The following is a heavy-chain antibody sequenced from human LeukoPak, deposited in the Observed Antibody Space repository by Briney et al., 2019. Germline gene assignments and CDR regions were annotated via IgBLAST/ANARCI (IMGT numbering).Heavy chain of an antibody. Sequence: SETLSLTCSVSGGSVSSYYWSWIRQSPGKGLEWIGYIHNSGRTNYNPSLKSRVTGFVDTSKNQVSLRLSSVPAADTAVYYCARHGTISSESYFDYWGQGALVTVSS. D-gene: IGHD1-14*01. CDR1: GGSVSSYY. CDR3: ARHGTISSESYFDY. CDR2: IHNSGRT. V-gene: IGHV4-59*08. J-gene: IGHJ4*02.